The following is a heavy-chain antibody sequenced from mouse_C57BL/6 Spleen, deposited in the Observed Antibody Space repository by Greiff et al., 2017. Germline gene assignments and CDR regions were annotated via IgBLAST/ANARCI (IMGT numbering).Heavy chain of an antibody. J-gene: IGHJ4*01. V-gene: IGHV1-22*01. CDR2: INPNNGGT. CDR3: ARYDGYDGGDAMDY. Sequence: EVQLQQSGPELVKPGASVKMSCKASGYTFTDYNMHWVKQSHGKSLEWIGYINPNNGGTSYNQKFKGQATLTVNKSSSTAYMALRSLTSEESAVYYCARYDGYDGGDAMDYWGKGNSVTVSS. D-gene: IGHD2-3*01. CDR1: GYTFTDYN.